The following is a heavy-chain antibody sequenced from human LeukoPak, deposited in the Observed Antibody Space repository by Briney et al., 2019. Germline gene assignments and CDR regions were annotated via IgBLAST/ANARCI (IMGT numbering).Heavy chain of an antibody. CDR3: ARTVWDTNSSGYYSLFDY. V-gene: IGHV4-59*01. D-gene: IGHD3-22*01. CDR2: IYYSGST. J-gene: IGHJ4*02. CDR1: GGSISSYY. Sequence: SETLSLTCTVSGGSISSYYWSWIRQPPGKGLEWIGHIYYSGSTNYNPSLKSRVTISVDTSKNQFSLKLSSVTAADTAVYYCARTVWDTNSSGYYSLFDYWGQGTLVTVSS.